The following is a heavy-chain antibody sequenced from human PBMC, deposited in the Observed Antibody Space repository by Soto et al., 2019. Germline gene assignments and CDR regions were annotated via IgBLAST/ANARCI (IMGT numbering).Heavy chain of an antibody. V-gene: IGHV3-30*18. D-gene: IGHD2-15*01. Sequence: PGGSLRLSCAASGFTFSSYGMHWVRQAPGKGLEWVAVISYDGSNKYYADSVKGRFTISRDNSKNTLYLQMNSLRAEGTAVYYCAKDSNVVVPVRGAHYYYYGMDVWGQGTTVTVSS. J-gene: IGHJ6*02. CDR3: AKDSNVVVPVRGAHYYYYGMDV. CDR1: GFTFSSYG. CDR2: ISYDGSNK.